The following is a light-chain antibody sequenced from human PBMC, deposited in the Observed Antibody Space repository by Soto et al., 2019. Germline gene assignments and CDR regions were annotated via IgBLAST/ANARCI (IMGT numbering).Light chain of an antibody. CDR3: QQYAGSPRT. CDR2: DAS. Sequence: EIVVTQFPATLSLSPGERATLSCRTSQNINRYLAWYQQKPGQAPRLLIYDASSRATGIPDRFSGSGSDTDFTLTISRLEPEDFAVYYCQQYAGSPRTFGQGTKLEIK. J-gene: IGKJ2*01. CDR1: QNINRY. V-gene: IGKV3-20*01.